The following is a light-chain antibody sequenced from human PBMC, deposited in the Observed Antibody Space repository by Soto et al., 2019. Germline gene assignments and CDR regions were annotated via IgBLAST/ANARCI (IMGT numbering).Light chain of an antibody. Sequence: VGLTPSLATRWSLQDDRVTLSCRASQYINTRLAWYQHRPGQAPRLLIYQTSIRAAGIPARFSASGSGTDFTLTISDVQPEDFALYYCHQRQSWPRTFGQGTKVDIK. CDR3: HQRQSWPRT. V-gene: IGKV3-11*01. CDR1: QYINTR. CDR2: QTS. J-gene: IGKJ1*01.